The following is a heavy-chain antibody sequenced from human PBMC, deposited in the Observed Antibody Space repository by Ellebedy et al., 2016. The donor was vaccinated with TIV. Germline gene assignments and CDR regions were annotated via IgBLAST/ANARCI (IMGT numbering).Heavy chain of an antibody. V-gene: IGHV1-69*13. CDR2: IIPIFGTA. Sequence: ASVKVSCKASGGTFSSYAISWVRQAPGQGLEWMGGIIPIFGTANYAQKFQGRVTITADESTSTAYMELSSLRSEDTAVYYCARSQMATIRIPHFDYWGQGTLVTVSS. D-gene: IGHD5-24*01. CDR3: ARSQMATIRIPHFDY. J-gene: IGHJ4*02. CDR1: GGTFSSYA.